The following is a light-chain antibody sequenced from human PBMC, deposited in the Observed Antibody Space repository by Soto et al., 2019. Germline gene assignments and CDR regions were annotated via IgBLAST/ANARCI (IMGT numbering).Light chain of an antibody. CDR2: DVG. V-gene: IGLV2-14*03. Sequence: CVRNRVASGSSAPGQGRSISCTGTSSDVGGYNSVSWYQHHPGKAPKLILYDVGDRPSGVSYRFSGSKSGNTASLTISGLQAADEADYFCSSYTSSMTNVFGSGTKVTVL. CDR1: SSDVGGYNS. J-gene: IGLJ1*01. CDR3: SSYTSSMTNV.